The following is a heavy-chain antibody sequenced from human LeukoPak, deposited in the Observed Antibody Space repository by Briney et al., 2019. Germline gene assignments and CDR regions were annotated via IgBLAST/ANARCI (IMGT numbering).Heavy chain of an antibody. Sequence: RPSETLSLTCTVSGTFVSGFYWTWIRQPPGKGLEWIGFIYSTGTTSYNSSLQSRVTISVDTSKNQFSLKLKSVIAADTAIYYCAGRWRGTLDYWGRGTLVAVSS. CDR3: AGRWRGTLDY. CDR1: GTFVSGFY. CDR2: IYSTGTT. D-gene: IGHD5-24*01. J-gene: IGHJ4*02. V-gene: IGHV4-4*09.